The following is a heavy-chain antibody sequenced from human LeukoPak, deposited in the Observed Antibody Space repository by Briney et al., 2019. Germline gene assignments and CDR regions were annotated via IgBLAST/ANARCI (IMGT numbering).Heavy chain of an antibody. Sequence: ASVKVSCKASGYTFTGYYMHWVRQAPGQGLEWMGWINPNSGGTNYAQKFQGRVTMTRDTSISTAYMELSRLRSDDTAVYYCARKRYTVGGSDDYFDYWGQGTLVTVSS. CDR2: INPNSGGT. CDR1: GYTFTGYY. D-gene: IGHD1-26*01. CDR3: ARKRYTVGGSDDYFDY. J-gene: IGHJ4*02. V-gene: IGHV1-2*02.